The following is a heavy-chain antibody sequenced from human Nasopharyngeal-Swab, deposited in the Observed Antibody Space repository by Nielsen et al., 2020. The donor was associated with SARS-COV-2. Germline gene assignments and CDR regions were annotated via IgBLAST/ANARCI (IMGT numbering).Heavy chain of an antibody. J-gene: IGHJ4*02. CDR3: ARGGPYGDYEPFDY. V-gene: IGHV3-15*01. Sequence: GESLKISCAASGFTFSNAWMSWVRQAPGKGLEWVGRIKSKTDGGTTDYAAPVKGRFTISRDDSNNTLYLQMNSLKTEDTAVYYCARGGPYGDYEPFDYWGQGTLVTVSS. D-gene: IGHD4-17*01. CDR2: IKSKTDGGTT. CDR1: GFTFSNAW.